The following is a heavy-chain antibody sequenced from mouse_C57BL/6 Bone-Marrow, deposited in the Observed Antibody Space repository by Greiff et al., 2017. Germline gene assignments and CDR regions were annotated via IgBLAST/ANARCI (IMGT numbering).Heavy chain of an antibody. CDR3: ARRDSSGYGFAY. Sequence: EVMLVESGAELVKPGASVKLSCTASGFNIKDYYMHWVKQRTEQGLEWIGRIDPEDGETKYAPKFQGKATITADTSSNTAYLQLSSLTSEDTAVYYCARRDSSGYGFAYWGQGTLVTVSA. CDR2: IDPEDGET. CDR1: GFNIKDYY. V-gene: IGHV14-2*01. D-gene: IGHD3-2*02. J-gene: IGHJ3*01.